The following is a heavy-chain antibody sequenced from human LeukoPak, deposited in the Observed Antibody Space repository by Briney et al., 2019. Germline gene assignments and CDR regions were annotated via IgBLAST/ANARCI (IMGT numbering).Heavy chain of an antibody. D-gene: IGHD7-27*01. CDR1: GFTFSSYA. V-gene: IGHV3-23*01. CDR3: AKGPNWGDHWYFDL. CDR2: ISGSGGST. J-gene: IGHJ2*01. Sequence: GGSLRLSCAASGFTFSSYAKSWVRQAPGKGLEWVSAISGSGGSTYYADSVKGRFTISRDNSKNTLYLQMNSLRAEDTAVYYCAKGPNWGDHWYFDLWGRGTLVTVSS.